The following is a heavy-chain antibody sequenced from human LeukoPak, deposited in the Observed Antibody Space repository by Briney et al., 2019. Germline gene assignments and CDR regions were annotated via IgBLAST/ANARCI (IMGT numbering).Heavy chain of an antibody. J-gene: IGHJ4*02. CDR2: ISYDGSNK. D-gene: IGHD6-19*01. Sequence: GGSLRLSCAASGFTFSSYAMHWVRQAPGKGLEWVAVISYDGSNKYYADSVKGRFTISRDNSKNTLYLQMNSLRAEDTAVYYCAGDYSAVAALDYWGQGTLVTVSS. CDR1: GFTFSSYA. V-gene: IGHV3-30-3*01. CDR3: AGDYSAVAALDY.